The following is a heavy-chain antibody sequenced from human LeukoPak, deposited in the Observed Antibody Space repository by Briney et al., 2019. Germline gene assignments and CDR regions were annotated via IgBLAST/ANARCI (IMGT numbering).Heavy chain of an antibody. J-gene: IGHJ5*02. V-gene: IGHV4-59*08. D-gene: IGHD6-19*01. CDR3: ARIVGIAVAGTFWFDP. CDR1: GGSISSYY. Sequence: SETLSLTCTVSGGSISSYYWSWIRRPPGKGLEWIGYIYYSGSTNYNPSLKSRVTISVDTSKNQFSLKLSSVTTADTAVYYCARIVGIAVAGTFWFDPWGQGTLVTVSS. CDR2: IYYSGST.